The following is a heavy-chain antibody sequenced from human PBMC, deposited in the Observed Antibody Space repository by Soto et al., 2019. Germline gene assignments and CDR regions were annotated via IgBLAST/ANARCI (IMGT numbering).Heavy chain of an antibody. CDR1: GFTFNIYG. J-gene: IGHJ4*02. CDR2: ISYDGSNQ. Sequence: GGSLRLSCAASGFTFNIYGMHWVRQAPDKGLEWVALISYDGSNQNYADSVKGRFTISRDNSKNTLFLQMNSLRADDTAVYYCAKDEVSGQGSFDSWGQGTLVTVSS. CDR3: AKDEVSGQGSFDS. V-gene: IGHV3-30*18.